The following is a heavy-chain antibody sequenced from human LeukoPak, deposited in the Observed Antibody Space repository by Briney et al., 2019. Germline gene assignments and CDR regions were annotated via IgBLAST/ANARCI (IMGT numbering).Heavy chain of an antibody. V-gene: IGHV4-34*01. CDR1: GGSISSYY. Sequence: PSETLSLTCTVSGGSISSYYWSWIRQPPGKGLEWIGEINHSGSTNYNPSLKSRVTISVDTSKNQFSLKLSSVTAADTAVYYCARGAARPSIAARRGMDVWGQGTTVTVSS. D-gene: IGHD6-6*01. J-gene: IGHJ6*02. CDR2: INHSGST. CDR3: ARGAARPSIAARRGMDV.